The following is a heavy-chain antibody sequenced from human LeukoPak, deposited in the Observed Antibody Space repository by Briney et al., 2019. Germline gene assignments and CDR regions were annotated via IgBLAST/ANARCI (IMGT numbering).Heavy chain of an antibody. CDR1: GYTFTDYH. CDR3: ARVGYSSAWSNFDY. Sequence: ASVKVSCKASGYTFTDYHIHWVRQAPGQGLEWMGWVKPNSGGTNYAQKVQGRVTMTRDTSISTAYMELSRLTSDDTAVYYCARVGYSSAWSNFDYWGQGTLVTVSS. D-gene: IGHD6-19*01. CDR2: VKPNSGGT. V-gene: IGHV1-2*02. J-gene: IGHJ4*02.